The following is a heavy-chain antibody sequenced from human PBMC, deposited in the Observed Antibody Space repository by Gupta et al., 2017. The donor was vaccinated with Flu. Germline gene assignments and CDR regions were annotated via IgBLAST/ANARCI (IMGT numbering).Heavy chain of an antibody. CDR2: IGSGGNT. CDR1: GFTFSDSH. V-gene: IGHV3-48*02. J-gene: IGHJ4*02. D-gene: IGHD1-26*01. CDR3: ARDLKWAFIW. Sequence: EVQLVESGGGLVQPGGSLRLTCVMSGFTFSDSHMNWIRPAPGKGLEWIAYIGSGGNTDYADAVRGGVTTSRDNARDSLLLQMNGLRDEETALYYCARDLKWAFIWWGQGAQVTVSS.